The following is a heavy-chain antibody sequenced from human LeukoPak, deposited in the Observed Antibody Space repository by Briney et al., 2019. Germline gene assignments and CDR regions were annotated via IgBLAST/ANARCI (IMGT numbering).Heavy chain of an antibody. CDR2: IYHSGST. V-gene: IGHV4-38-2*02. Sequence: ASETLSLTCTVSGYSISSGYYWGWIRQPPGKGLEWIGSIYHSGSTYYNPSLKSRVTISVDTSKNQFSLKLSSVTAADTAVYYCARAATYYDFWSGYYANYYYYYMDVWGKGTTVTVSS. CDR1: GYSISSGYY. CDR3: ARAATYYDFWSGYYANYYYYYMDV. D-gene: IGHD3-3*01. J-gene: IGHJ6*03.